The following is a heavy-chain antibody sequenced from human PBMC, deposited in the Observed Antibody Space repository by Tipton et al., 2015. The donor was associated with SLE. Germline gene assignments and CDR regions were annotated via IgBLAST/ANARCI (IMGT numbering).Heavy chain of an antibody. D-gene: IGHD2-15*01. CDR3: AREGGGSRGVAFDI. V-gene: IGHV4-4*02. CDR2: IYHSGST. Sequence: TLSLTCAVSGGSISSSNWWSWVRQPPGKGLEWIGEIYHSGSTYYNPSLKSRVTISVDRSKNQFSLKLSSVTAADTAVYYCAREGGGSRGVAFDIWGQGTMVTVSS. CDR1: GGSISSSNW. J-gene: IGHJ3*02.